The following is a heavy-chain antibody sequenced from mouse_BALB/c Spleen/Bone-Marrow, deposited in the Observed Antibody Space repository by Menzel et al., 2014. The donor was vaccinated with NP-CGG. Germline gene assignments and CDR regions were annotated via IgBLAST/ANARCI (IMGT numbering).Heavy chain of an antibody. CDR3: ASPSDGNPFAY. CDR1: GYSFTSYW. Sequence: QVQLQQSGPQLVRPGVSVKISCRASGYSFTSYWMHWVKQRPGQGLEWIGMIDPSDSETRLNQKFKDKATLTVDKSSSTAYMQLSSPTSEDCAVYYCASPSDGNPFAYWGQGTLVTVSA. V-gene: IGHV1S127*01. CDR2: IDPSDSET. D-gene: IGHD2-1*01. J-gene: IGHJ3*01.